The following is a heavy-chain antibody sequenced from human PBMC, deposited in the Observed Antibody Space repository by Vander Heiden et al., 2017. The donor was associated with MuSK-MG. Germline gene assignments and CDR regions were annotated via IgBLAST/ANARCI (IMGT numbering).Heavy chain of an antibody. CDR3: ASRTAAYYYDSIPAGYFQH. Sequence: QLQLQESGPGLVKPSETLSLTCTVSVGSISSSSYYWGWIRQPPGKGLEWIGSIYYSVSTYYNPSLKSRVTISVDTSKNQFSLKLSSVTAADTAVYYCASRTAAYYYDSIPAGYFQHWGQGTLVTVSS. CDR1: VGSISSSSYY. D-gene: IGHD3-22*01. J-gene: IGHJ1*01. V-gene: IGHV4-39*01. CDR2: IYYSVST.